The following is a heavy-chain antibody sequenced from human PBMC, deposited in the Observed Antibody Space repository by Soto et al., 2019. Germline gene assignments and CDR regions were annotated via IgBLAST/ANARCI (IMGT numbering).Heavy chain of an antibody. CDR1: GYTFTGYY. D-gene: IGHD4-4*01. J-gene: IGHJ5*02. V-gene: IGHV1-2*02. Sequence: ASVKVSCKASGYTFTGYYMHWERQAPGQGLEWMGWINPNSGGTNYAQKFQGRVTMTRDTSISTAYMELSRLRSDDTAVYYCARDCSNYVNWFDPWGQGTLVTVSS. CDR2: INPNSGGT. CDR3: ARDCSNYVNWFDP.